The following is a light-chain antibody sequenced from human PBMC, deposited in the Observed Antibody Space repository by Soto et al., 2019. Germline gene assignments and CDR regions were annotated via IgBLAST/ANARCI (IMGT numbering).Light chain of an antibody. CDR1: QSVNSN. CDR3: QQYYNWPRT. Sequence: EVVMTQSPATLSVSPGERATLSCRASQSVNSNLAWYQQKPGQAPRLLIYGASTRATGIPATFSGSGSGTEFTLTISSPQSEDFAVYYCQQYYNWPRTFGQGTRVEIK. V-gene: IGKV3-15*01. J-gene: IGKJ1*01. CDR2: GAS.